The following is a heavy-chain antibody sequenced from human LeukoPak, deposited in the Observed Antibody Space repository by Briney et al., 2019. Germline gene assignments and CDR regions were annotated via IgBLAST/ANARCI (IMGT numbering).Heavy chain of an antibody. CDR2: MNPNSGNT. D-gene: IGHD3-22*01. V-gene: IGHV1-8*01. Sequence: ASVKVSCKASGYTFTTFDINWVRHATGRGLEWMGWMNPNSGNTGYAQQFQGRLTMTRDTSTSTAYMELSSLRSEDTGVYYCARGGSGWPIDYWGQGTLVTVSS. CDR3: ARGGSGWPIDY. CDR1: GYTFTTFD. J-gene: IGHJ4*02.